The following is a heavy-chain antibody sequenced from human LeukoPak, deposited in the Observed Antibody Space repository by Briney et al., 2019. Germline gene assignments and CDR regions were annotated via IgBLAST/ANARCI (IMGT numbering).Heavy chain of an antibody. CDR2: IIPILGIA. CDR1: GGTFSSYA. V-gene: IGHV1-69*04. CDR3: ATSPLTGQDAFDI. J-gene: IGHJ3*02. D-gene: IGHD1-20*01. Sequence: ASVKVSCKASGGTFSSYAISWVRQAPGQGLEWMGRIIPILGIANYAQKFQGRVTITADKSTSTAYMELSSLRSEDTAVYYCATSPLTGQDAFDIWGQGTMVTVSS.